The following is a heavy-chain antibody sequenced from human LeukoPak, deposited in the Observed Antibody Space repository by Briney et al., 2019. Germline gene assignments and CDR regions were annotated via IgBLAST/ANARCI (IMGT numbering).Heavy chain of an antibody. CDR3: ARDRPYDSSGYYYFSRWFDP. V-gene: IGHV3-21*01. J-gene: IGHJ5*02. CDR1: GFTFSSYS. Sequence: PGGSLRLSCAASGFTFSSYSMNWVRQAPGKGLEWVSSISSSSRYIYYADSVKGRFTISRDNAKTSLYLQMNGLRAEDTAVYYCARDRPYDSSGYYYFSRWFDPWGRGTLVTVSS. D-gene: IGHD3-22*01. CDR2: ISSSSRYI.